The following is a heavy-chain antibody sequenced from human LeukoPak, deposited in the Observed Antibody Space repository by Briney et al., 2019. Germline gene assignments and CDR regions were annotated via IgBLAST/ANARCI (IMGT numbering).Heavy chain of an antibody. V-gene: IGHV4-59*01. CDR2: IYYSGNT. Sequence: LSLTCTVSGGSISSYYWSWIRQPPGKGLEWIGYIYYSGNTNYNPSLKSRVTISVDTSKNQFSLKLTSVTAADTAVYYCAKDVAPIRGVIITQDETFDIWGQGTMVIVSS. CDR3: AKDVAPIRGVIITQDETFDI. D-gene: IGHD3-10*01. CDR1: GGSISSYY. J-gene: IGHJ3*02.